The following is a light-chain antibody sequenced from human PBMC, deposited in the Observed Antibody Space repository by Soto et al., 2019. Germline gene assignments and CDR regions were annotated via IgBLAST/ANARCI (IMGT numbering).Light chain of an antibody. CDR2: GVI. CDR3: YSSRRGSSNFYV. CDR1: SSDIGGSNY. V-gene: IGLV2-14*03. J-gene: IGLJ1*01. Sequence: QSALTQPASVSGSPGQSITISCAGTSSDIGGSNYVAWYQQHPGKAPELMIYGVINRPSGVSNRFSGSKSGNTASLTISGLQAEDEAGYCCYSSRRGSSNFYVFGTGTKLTV.